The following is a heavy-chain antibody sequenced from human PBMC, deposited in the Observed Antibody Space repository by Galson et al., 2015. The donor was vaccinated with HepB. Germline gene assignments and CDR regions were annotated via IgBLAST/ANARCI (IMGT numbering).Heavy chain of an antibody. Sequence: SLRLSCAASGFTFSSYGMHWVRQAPGKGLAWVAVIWYDGSNKYYADSVKGRVTISRDNSKNTLYLQMNSLGAEDTAVYYCAKAPSGYDVWSGYYGVDYSGMDVWGQGTTVTVSS. CDR3: AKAPSGYDVWSGYYGVDYSGMDV. D-gene: IGHD3-3*01. CDR1: GFTFSSYG. J-gene: IGHJ6*02. V-gene: IGHV3-33*06. CDR2: IWYDGSNK.